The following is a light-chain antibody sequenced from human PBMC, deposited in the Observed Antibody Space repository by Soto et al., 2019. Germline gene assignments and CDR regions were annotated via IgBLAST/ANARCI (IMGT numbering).Light chain of an antibody. Sequence: EVVLTQSPATLSVSQGEGATLSCRASQSISSNLAWYQQKPGQAPRLLIYDASTRATGIPARFSGSGSGTEFTLTISSLQSEDFAVYYCQQSNNWPLPFGGGTKVDIK. V-gene: IGKV3-15*01. CDR1: QSISSN. J-gene: IGKJ4*01. CDR2: DAS. CDR3: QQSNNWPLP.